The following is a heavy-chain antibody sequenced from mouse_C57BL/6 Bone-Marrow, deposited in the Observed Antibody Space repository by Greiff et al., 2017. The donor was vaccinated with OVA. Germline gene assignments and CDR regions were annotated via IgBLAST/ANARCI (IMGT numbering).Heavy chain of an antibody. Sequence: DVQLVESEGGLVQPGSSMKLSCTASGFTFSDYYMAWVRQVPEKGLEWVANINYDGSSTYYLDSLKSRFIISRDNAKNILYLQMSSLKSEDTATYYCARDEGLGRGFAYWGQGTLVTVSA. CDR3: ARDEGLGRGFAY. CDR1: GFTFSDYY. CDR2: INYDGSST. D-gene: IGHD4-1*01. V-gene: IGHV5-16*01. J-gene: IGHJ3*01.